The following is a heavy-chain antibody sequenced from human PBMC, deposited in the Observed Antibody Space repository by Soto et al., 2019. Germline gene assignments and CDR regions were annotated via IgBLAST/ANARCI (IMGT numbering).Heavy chain of an antibody. J-gene: IGHJ6*02. CDR3: ARDCAVPALWPDCTNGLCYQGRFGYYYYGMDV. Sequence: SVKVSCKASGGTFSSYAISWVRQAPGQGLEWMGGIIPICGTANYAQKFQGRVTITADKSTSTAYMELISLRSEDTAVYYCARDCAVPALWPDCTNGLCYQGRFGYYYYGMDVWGQGTTVTVSS. V-gene: IGHV1-69*06. CDR2: IIPICGTA. D-gene: IGHD2-8*01. CDR1: GGTFSSYA.